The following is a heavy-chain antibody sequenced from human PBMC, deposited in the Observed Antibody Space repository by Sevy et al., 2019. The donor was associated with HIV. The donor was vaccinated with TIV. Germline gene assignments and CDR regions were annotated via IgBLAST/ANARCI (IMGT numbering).Heavy chain of an antibody. Sequence: SETLSLTCAVSGYSITSGYLWGWIRQPPGKGLEWIGSVFHSGSTYYNPSLNSRVIISVVTSKNQFSLKLNSVTAADTAVYYWARHSHGSGTYYVPFDSWGQGTLVTVSS. V-gene: IGHV4-38-2*01. CDR1: GYSITSGYL. D-gene: IGHD3-10*01. J-gene: IGHJ4*02. CDR3: ARHSHGSGTYYVPFDS. CDR2: VFHSGST.